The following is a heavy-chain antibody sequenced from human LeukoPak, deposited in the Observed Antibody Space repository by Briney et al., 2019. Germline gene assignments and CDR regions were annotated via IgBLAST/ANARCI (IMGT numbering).Heavy chain of an antibody. CDR2: INSNTGDT. Sequence: ASVKVSCKASGYTFTAYYVHWVRQAPGQGPDWMGWINSNTGDTGYAQKFQGRVTMTRDTSISTLYMDLSSLRSDDTAVYYCARYSLRSNWHFDYWGQGTLVTVSS. CDR3: ARYSLRSNWHFDY. D-gene: IGHD1-1*01. CDR1: GYTFTAYY. J-gene: IGHJ4*02. V-gene: IGHV1-2*02.